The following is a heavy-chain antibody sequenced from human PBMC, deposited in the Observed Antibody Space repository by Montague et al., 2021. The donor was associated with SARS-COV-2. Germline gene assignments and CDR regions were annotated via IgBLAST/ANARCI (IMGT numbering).Heavy chain of an antibody. Sequence: SETLSLTCAVYDGSFSDYSWTWIRQPPGKGLEWIGEINHRGSTNYNPSLKSRVTISVDTSKNQFSLKLNSVTSADTAVYYCARGRQHINMVVVVVTGGEYYFDFWGQGTLVADS. CDR3: ARGRQHINMVVVVVTGGEYYFDF. CDR1: DGSFSDYS. J-gene: IGHJ4*02. D-gene: IGHD3-22*01. V-gene: IGHV4-34*01. CDR2: INHRGST.